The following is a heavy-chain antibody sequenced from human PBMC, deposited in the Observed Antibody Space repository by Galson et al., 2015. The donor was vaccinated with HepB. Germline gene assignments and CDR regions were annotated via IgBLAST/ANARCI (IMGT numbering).Heavy chain of an antibody. Sequence: SLRLSCAASGFTFSDYAMSWVRQAPGKGLEWASGISDSGGSTYYADSVKGRFTISRDNSNNTLFLQMNSLRAEDTAVYYCANRQAAAGFGNWFDPWGQGTLVTVSS. D-gene: IGHD6-13*01. CDR2: ISDSGGST. J-gene: IGHJ5*02. CDR3: ANRQAAAGFGNWFDP. V-gene: IGHV3-23*01. CDR1: GFTFSDYA.